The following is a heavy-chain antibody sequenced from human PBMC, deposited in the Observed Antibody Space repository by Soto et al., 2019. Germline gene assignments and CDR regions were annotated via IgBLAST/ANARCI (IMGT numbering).Heavy chain of an antibody. CDR2: IWYDGSNK. J-gene: IGHJ6*03. CDR3: ARDNCGGDCYYYYYYYMDV. D-gene: IGHD2-21*01. Sequence: QVQLVESGGGVVQPGRSLRLSCAASGFTFSSYGMHWVRQAPGKGLEWVAGIWYDGSNKYYADSVKGRFNISRDNSKNTLYLQINSMRAEDKAVYYCARDNCGGDCYYYYYYYMDVWGKGTTVTVSS. V-gene: IGHV3-33*01. CDR1: GFTFSSYG.